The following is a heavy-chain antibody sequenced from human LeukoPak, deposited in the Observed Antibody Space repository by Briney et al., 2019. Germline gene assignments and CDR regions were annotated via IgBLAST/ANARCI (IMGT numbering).Heavy chain of an antibody. CDR1: GFTFDDYG. CDR3: ARDGQRTFNAAAGFDY. D-gene: IGHD6-13*01. CDR2: INWNGGST. J-gene: IGHJ4*02. V-gene: IGHV3-20*04. Sequence: PGGSLRLSCAASGFTFDDYGMSWVRQAPGKGLEWVSGINWNGGSTGYADSVKGRFTISRDNAKNSLYLQMNSLRAEDTALYYCARDGQRTFNAAAGFDYWGQRTLVTVSS.